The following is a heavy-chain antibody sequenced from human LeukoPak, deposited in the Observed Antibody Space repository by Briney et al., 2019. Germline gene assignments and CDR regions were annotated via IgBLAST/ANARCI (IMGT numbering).Heavy chain of an antibody. CDR1: GFTFSNYN. V-gene: IGHV3-48*01. CDR3: ARAQTGSTYGYRY. Sequence: GGSLRLSCAASGFTFSNYNINWVRQAPGKGLEWVSYISTTSSTIYYADSVKGRFTISRDNAKNSLYLQMNSLRAEDTAVYYCARAQTGSTYGYRYWGQGTLVTVSS. J-gene: IGHJ4*02. D-gene: IGHD5-18*01. CDR2: ISTTSSTI.